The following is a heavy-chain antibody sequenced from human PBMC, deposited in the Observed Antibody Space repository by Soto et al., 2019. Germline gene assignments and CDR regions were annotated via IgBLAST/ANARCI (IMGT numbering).Heavy chain of an antibody. CDR3: ATVFDF. CDR2: LSASGGST. J-gene: IGHJ4*02. Sequence: AGGSLRLSCAASGFTFSSSCMAWFRQAPGKGLVWVSGLSASGGSTYYADSVKGRFTISRDSAKGAVDLQMNSLRAEDTAFSSCATVFDFWGQGTLVTVSS. V-gene: IGHV3-74*01. CDR1: GFTFSSSC.